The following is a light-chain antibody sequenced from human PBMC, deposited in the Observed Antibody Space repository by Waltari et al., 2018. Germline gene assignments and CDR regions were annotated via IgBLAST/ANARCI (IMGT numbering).Light chain of an antibody. CDR3: QQYNDWPLT. Sequence: EIVMTQSPIILSVSPGERATLSCRASHSVGTHLAWYQQRPGQPPRLVIFAASTRATGVPVRCSGSGSGTEFTLTISSLQSEDFAVYYCQQYNDWPLTFGGGT. CDR1: HSVGTH. V-gene: IGKV3-15*01. J-gene: IGKJ4*01. CDR2: AAS.